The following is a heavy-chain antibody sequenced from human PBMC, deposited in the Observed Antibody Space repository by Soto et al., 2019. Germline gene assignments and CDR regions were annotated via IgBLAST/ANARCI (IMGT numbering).Heavy chain of an antibody. CDR1: GGSVSSGSYY. CDR2: IYYSGST. J-gene: IGHJ6*02. Sequence: QVQLQESGPGLVKPSETLSLTCTVSGGSVSSGSYYWSWIRQPPGKGLEWIGYIYYSGSTNYNPPLKSRVTISVDTSKNQFSLKLSSVTAADTAVYYCAREETLWFGELYHYYYGMDVWGQGTTVTVSS. D-gene: IGHD3-10*01. V-gene: IGHV4-61*01. CDR3: AREETLWFGELYHYYYGMDV.